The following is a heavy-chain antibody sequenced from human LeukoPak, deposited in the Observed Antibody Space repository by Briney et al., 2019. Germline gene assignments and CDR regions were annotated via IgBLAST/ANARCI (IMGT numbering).Heavy chain of an antibody. CDR2: ISYDGSNT. CDR3: AKGDGSGSYRWAYFDY. Sequence: PGGSLRLSCAGSGLTFSSYAMHWVREAPGKGLEWVAVISYDGSNTYCADSVKGRFTISRDNSNNTLYLQMSSLRAEDTAVYYCAKGDGSGSYRWAYFDYWGQGTLVTVSS. D-gene: IGHD3-10*01. V-gene: IGHV3-30*18. CDR1: GLTFSSYA. J-gene: IGHJ4*02.